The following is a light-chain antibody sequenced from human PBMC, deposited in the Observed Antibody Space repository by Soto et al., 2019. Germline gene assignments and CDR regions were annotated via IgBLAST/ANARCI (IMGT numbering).Light chain of an antibody. CDR1: SSNIGAGYD. J-gene: IGLJ3*02. V-gene: IGLV1-40*01. CDR2: GNS. CDR3: QSYDSSLSGSV. Sequence: QSVLTQPPSVSGAPGQRVTISCTGSSSNIGAGYDVHWYQQLPGTAPKLLIYGNSNRPSGVPDRICGSKSGTSASLAITGLQAEDEADYYCQSYDSSLSGSVFGGGTKLTVL.